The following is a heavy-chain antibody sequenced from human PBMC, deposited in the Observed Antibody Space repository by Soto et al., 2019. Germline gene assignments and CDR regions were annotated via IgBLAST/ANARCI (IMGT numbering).Heavy chain of an antibody. D-gene: IGHD3-16*01. CDR3: ARVPLFGYGMDV. V-gene: IGHV3-53*01. Sequence: GGSLRLSCAASGFSVSSNYMTWVRQAPGKGLEWVSVIYSDGNTDYADFVKGRFIISSDSPKNTLHLQMNSLRAEDTAVYYCARVPLFGYGMDVWGQGTRVTVSS. CDR1: GFSVSSNY. CDR2: IYSDGNT. J-gene: IGHJ6*02.